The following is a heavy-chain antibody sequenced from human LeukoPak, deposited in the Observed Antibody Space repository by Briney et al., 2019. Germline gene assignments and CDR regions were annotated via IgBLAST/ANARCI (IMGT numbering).Heavy chain of an antibody. Sequence: SETLSLTCAVSGGSISSYYWTWIRQPPGKGLEWIGYIYYSGSTNYNSSLKSRVTTSVDTSKNQFSLKLSSVTAADTAVYYCAAGLEYYDSSGYYYPAYWGQGTLVTVSS. D-gene: IGHD3-22*01. V-gene: IGHV4-59*01. CDR3: AAGLEYYDSSGYYYPAY. CDR1: GGSISSYY. J-gene: IGHJ4*02. CDR2: IYYSGST.